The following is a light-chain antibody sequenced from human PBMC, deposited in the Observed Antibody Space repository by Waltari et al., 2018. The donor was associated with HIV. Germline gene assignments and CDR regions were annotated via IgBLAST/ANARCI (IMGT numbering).Light chain of an antibody. CDR2: KAS. Sequence: DIHMTQSPSTLSASVGDRVTITCRASQSISSWLAWYQQKPGKAPKLLIYKASSLESGVPSRFSGSGSGTEFTLTISSLQPDDFATYYCQQYNSYSPLFGQGTKVEIK. CDR1: QSISSW. V-gene: IGKV1-5*03. CDR3: QQYNSYSPL. J-gene: IGKJ1*01.